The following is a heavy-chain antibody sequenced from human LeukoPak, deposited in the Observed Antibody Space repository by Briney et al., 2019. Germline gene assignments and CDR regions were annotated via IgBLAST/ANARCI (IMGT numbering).Heavy chain of an antibody. V-gene: IGHV4-39*07. CDR2: VDYNGNT. Sequence: SETLSLTCTVVGGSISSRDENWDWIRQPPGKGLEWIGNVDYNGNTYYSPSLKSRALVSVDTSKNQVSLRLTSLTAADTAVYFCARSNHFWSAFLDTWGQGTLVTVSS. D-gene: IGHD3-3*02. J-gene: IGHJ4*02. CDR3: ARSNHFWSAFLDT. CDR1: GGSISSRDEN.